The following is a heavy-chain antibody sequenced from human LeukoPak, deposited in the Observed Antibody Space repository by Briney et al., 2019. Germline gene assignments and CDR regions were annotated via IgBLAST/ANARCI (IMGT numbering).Heavy chain of an antibody. CDR2: INPNSGGT. D-gene: IGHD3-22*01. CDR3: AYYYDSSVVYFQH. Sequence: GASVKVSCKASGYTFTGYHMHWGRQAPGQGLEWMGWINPNSGGTNYAQKFQGRVTMTRDTSISTAYMELSRLRSDDTAVYYCAYYYDSSVVYFQHWGQGTLVTVSS. V-gene: IGHV1-2*02. CDR1: GYTFTGYH. J-gene: IGHJ1*01.